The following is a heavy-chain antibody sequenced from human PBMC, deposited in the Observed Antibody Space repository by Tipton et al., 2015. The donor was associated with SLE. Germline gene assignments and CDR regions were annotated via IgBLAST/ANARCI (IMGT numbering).Heavy chain of an antibody. CDR1: GGSISTYY. D-gene: IGHD6-6*01. Sequence: LRLSCTVSGGSISTYYWSWIRQPPGKGLEWIGYIYYSVSTNYNPSLKSRVTISVDTSKNQFSLHLSSVTAADTAVYYCARGSGGSSSDAFDIWGQGTMVTVSS. CDR3: ARGSGGSSSDAFDI. V-gene: IGHV4-59*01. CDR2: IYYSVST. J-gene: IGHJ3*02.